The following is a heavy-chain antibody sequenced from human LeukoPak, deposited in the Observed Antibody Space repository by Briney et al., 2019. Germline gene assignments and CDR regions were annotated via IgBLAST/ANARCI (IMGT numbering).Heavy chain of an antibody. Sequence: SETLSLTCTVSGGSISSSSYYWGWIRQPPGKGLEWIGYIYHSGSTYYNPSLKSRVTISVDRCKNQFSLKLSSVTAADTAVYYCGRVRGHCSSTSCYEVDYWGQGTLVTVSS. CDR3: GRVRGHCSSTSCYEVDY. V-gene: IGHV4-30-2*01. J-gene: IGHJ4*02. CDR1: GGSISSSSYY. CDR2: IYHSGST. D-gene: IGHD2-2*01.